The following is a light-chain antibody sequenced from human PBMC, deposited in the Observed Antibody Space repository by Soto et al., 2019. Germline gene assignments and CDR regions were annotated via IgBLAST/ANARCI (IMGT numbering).Light chain of an antibody. CDR1: SSDVGGFDS. Sequence: QSALTQPASVSGSPGQSITLSCTGTSSDVGGFDSVSWYQQHPGSAPKLMICEVTNRPSGVSHRFSGSKSGNTASLTISGLQTEDEADYYCSSYTSSNTLVFGTGTKVTVL. J-gene: IGLJ1*01. CDR3: SSYTSSNTLV. CDR2: EVT. V-gene: IGLV2-14*01.